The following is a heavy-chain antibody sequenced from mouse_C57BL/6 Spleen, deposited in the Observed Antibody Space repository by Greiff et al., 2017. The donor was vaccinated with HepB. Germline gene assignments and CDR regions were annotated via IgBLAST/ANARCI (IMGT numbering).Heavy chain of an antibody. CDR3: ARWEDYDYDGWFAY. CDR2: IYPGSGNT. V-gene: IGHV1-76*01. CDR1: GYTFTDYY. D-gene: IGHD2-4*01. J-gene: IGHJ3*01. Sequence: VQLQQSGAELVRPGASVKLSCKASGYTFTDYYINWVKQRPGQGLEWIARIYPGSGNTYYNEKFKGKATLTAEKSSSTAYMQLSSLTSEDSAVYFCARWEDYDYDGWFAYWGQGTLVTVSA.